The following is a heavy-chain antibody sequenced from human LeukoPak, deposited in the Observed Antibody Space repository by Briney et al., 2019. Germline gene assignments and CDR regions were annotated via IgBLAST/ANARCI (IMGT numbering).Heavy chain of an antibody. V-gene: IGHV3-48*04. CDR3: ARVGPWAFDI. CDR1: GFTFSSYA. CDR2: ISSSSSTI. Sequence: PGGSLRLSCAASGFTFSSYAMSWVRQAPGKGLEWVSYISSSSSTIYYADSVKGRFTISRDNAKNSLYLQMNSLRAEDTAVYYCARVGPWAFDIWGQGTMVTVSS. J-gene: IGHJ3*02.